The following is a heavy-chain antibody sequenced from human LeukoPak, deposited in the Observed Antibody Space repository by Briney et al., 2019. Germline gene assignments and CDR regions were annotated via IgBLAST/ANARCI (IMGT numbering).Heavy chain of an antibody. CDR3: ARGYSRAVAGSSWFDP. CDR1: GGSFSGYD. CDR2: INHSGST. Sequence: PSETLSLTCAVYGGSFSGYDWSWIRQPPGKGLEWIGEINHSGSTNYNPSLKSRVTISVDTSTNQFSLKLSSVTAADTAVYYCARGYSRAVAGSSWFDPWGQGTLVTVSS. J-gene: IGHJ5*02. D-gene: IGHD6-19*01. V-gene: IGHV4-34*01.